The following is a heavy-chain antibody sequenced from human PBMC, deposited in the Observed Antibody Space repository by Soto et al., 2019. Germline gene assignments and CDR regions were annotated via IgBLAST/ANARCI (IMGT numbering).Heavy chain of an antibody. Sequence: EVQLVESGGGLVQPGGSLRLSCAASGFTVSSNYMSWVRQAPGKGLEWVSVIYSGGSTYYADSVKGRFTTSRDNSKNTLYLQMNSLRAEDTAVYYCARELTEDIVVVPAAISYYYYYMDVWGKGTTVTVSS. D-gene: IGHD2-2*02. CDR1: GFTVSSNY. CDR3: ARELTEDIVVVPAAISYYYYYMDV. J-gene: IGHJ6*03. CDR2: IYSGGST. V-gene: IGHV3-66*01.